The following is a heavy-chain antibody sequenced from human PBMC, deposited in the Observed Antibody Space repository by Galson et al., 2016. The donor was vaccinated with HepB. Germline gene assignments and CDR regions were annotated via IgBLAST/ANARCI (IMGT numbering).Heavy chain of an antibody. D-gene: IGHD6-13*01. CDR3: AKDIQRDSSSWYGGIYGMDV. CDR1: GFTFDDYA. Sequence: SLRLSCAASGFTFDDYAMHRVRQAPGKGLEWVSLISWDGGSTYYADSVKGRFTISRDNSKNSLYLQMNSLRAEDTALYYCAKDIQRDSSSWYGGIYGMDVWGQGTTVTVSS. CDR2: ISWDGGST. J-gene: IGHJ6*02. V-gene: IGHV3-43D*03.